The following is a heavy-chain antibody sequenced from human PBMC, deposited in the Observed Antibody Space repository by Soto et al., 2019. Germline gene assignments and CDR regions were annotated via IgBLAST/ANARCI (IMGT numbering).Heavy chain of an antibody. V-gene: IGHV1-69*01. Sequence: QVQLVQSGAEVKKPGSSVKVSCKASGGTFSSYAISWVRQAPGQGLEWMGGIIPIFGTANYAQKFQGRVTLTADESTSTAYMELSSLRSEDTAVYYCAREGIAAAGTHYYYYYGMDVWGQGTTVTVSS. J-gene: IGHJ6*02. CDR2: IIPIFGTA. CDR3: AREGIAAAGTHYYYYYGMDV. D-gene: IGHD6-13*01. CDR1: GGTFSSYA.